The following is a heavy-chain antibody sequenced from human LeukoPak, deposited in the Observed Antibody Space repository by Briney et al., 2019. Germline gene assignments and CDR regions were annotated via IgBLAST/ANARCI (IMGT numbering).Heavy chain of an antibody. D-gene: IGHD3-22*01. CDR2: IYYTGST. Sequence: SETLSLTCTVSGGSISTYYWSWIRQPPGKGLEWIGYIYYTGSTTCNPSLRSRVTISVDTSKNQFSLRLNSVTAADTAVYYCARGRGDSRGTSFDYWGQGTLVTVSS. CDR3: ARGRGDSRGTSFDY. V-gene: IGHV4-59*01. J-gene: IGHJ4*02. CDR1: GGSISTYY.